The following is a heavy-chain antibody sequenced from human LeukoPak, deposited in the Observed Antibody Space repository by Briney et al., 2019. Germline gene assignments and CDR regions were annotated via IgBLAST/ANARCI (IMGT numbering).Heavy chain of an antibody. J-gene: IGHJ4*02. CDR1: GFTFSSYE. Sequence: GGSLRLSCAAAGFTFSSYEMNWDRQAPGKGLEWVSYISSSGSTIYYADSVKGRFTISRDNAKNSLYLQMNSLRAEDTAVYYCARPPRGYYDSSGFFPFDSWGQGTLVTVSS. CDR2: ISSSGSTI. CDR3: ARPPRGYYDSSGFFPFDS. D-gene: IGHD3-22*01. V-gene: IGHV3-48*03.